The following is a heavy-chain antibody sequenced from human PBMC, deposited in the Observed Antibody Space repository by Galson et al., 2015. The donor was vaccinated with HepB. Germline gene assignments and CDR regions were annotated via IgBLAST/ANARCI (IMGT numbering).Heavy chain of an antibody. V-gene: IGHV3-21*01. CDR3: ARDPYDSSGYYYPGRVPPPPAPDY. CDR2: ISSSSSYI. D-gene: IGHD3-22*01. J-gene: IGHJ4*02. CDR1: GFTFSSYS. Sequence: SLRLSCAASGFTFSSYSMNWVRQAPGKGLEWVSSISSSSSYIYYADSVKGRFTISRDNAKNSLYLQMNSLRAEDTAVYYCARDPYDSSGYYYPGRVPPPPAPDYWGQGTLVTVSS.